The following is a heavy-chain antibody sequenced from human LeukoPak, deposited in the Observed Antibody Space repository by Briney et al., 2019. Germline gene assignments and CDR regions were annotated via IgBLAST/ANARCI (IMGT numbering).Heavy chain of an antibody. Sequence: GGSLRLSCTASGFTFSSYWMSWVRQAPGKGLEWVANIKQDGSEKDYVDSVKGRFTISRDNPKNSLYLQMNSLRAEDTAVYYCARYCGGDCYGMDVWGQGTTVTVSS. CDR3: ARYCGGDCYGMDV. V-gene: IGHV3-7*01. CDR1: GFTFSSYW. D-gene: IGHD2-21*02. J-gene: IGHJ6*02. CDR2: IKQDGSEK.